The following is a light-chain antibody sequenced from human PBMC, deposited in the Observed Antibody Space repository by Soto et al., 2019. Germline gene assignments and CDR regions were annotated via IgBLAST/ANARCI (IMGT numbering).Light chain of an antibody. CDR2: DAS. V-gene: IGKV1-33*01. CDR1: QDISNR. J-gene: IGKJ1*01. Sequence: DIQMTQSPSSLSASVGDRVTITCQASQDISNRSNWYQHKPGKAPKGLIYDASNLEAGVSSRFSGSGSGTDFTFTISSLQPEDIATYYCQQYDDLPRTFGQGTKVQIK. CDR3: QQYDDLPRT.